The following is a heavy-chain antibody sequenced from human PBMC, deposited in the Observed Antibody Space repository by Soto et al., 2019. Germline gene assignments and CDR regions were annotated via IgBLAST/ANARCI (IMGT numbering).Heavy chain of an antibody. CDR3: ARGRSRIPIDY. D-gene: IGHD3-10*01. J-gene: IGHJ4*02. Sequence: QVPLVQSGAEVKKPGASVKVSCKASGYTFTSYAMHWVRQAPGQRLEWMGWINAGNGITKYSQKFQGRVTITRDTSASRAYMELSSRRSEDTAVYYCARGRSRIPIDYWCQGTLVTVST. V-gene: IGHV1-3*01. CDR2: INAGNGIT. CDR1: GYTFTSYA.